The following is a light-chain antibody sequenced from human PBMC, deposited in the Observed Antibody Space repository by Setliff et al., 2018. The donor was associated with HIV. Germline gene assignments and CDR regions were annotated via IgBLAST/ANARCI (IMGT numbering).Light chain of an antibody. CDR1: SSNTGSNV. V-gene: IGLV1-44*01. Sequence: QSALTQPPSASGTPGQRVTISCSGSSSNTGSNVVNWYQQFPGTAPKLLIYSNSQRPSGVPDRFSGSKSGTSSSLAISGLQSEDEADYYCAAWDDSLNGVIFGGGTKVTVL. CDR2: SNS. CDR3: AAWDDSLNGVI. J-gene: IGLJ2*01.